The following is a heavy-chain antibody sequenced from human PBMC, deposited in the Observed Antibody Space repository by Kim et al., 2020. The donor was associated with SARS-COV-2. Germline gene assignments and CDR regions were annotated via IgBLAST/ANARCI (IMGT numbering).Heavy chain of an antibody. J-gene: IGHJ3*02. V-gene: IGHV3-23*01. D-gene: IGHD6-19*01. Sequence: DSVKGRFTISRDKSKNTLYLQMNSLRAEDTAVYYCAKGWLVQVPGDPFDIWGQGTMVTVSS. CDR3: AKGWLVQVPGDPFDI.